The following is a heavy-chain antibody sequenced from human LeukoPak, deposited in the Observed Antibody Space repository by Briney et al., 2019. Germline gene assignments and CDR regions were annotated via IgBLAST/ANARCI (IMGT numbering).Heavy chain of an antibody. V-gene: IGHV3-15*07. J-gene: IGHJ5*02. CDR1: GFPFSDYY. CDR3: TTYDFWSGYNP. D-gene: IGHD3-3*01. CDR2: IKSKTDGGTT. Sequence: GGSLRLSCTASGFPFSDYYIDWVRQAPGKGLEWVGRIKSKTDGGTTDYAAPVKGRFTISRDDSKNTLYMQMNSLKIEDTAVYYCTTYDFWSGYNPWGRGTLVTVSS.